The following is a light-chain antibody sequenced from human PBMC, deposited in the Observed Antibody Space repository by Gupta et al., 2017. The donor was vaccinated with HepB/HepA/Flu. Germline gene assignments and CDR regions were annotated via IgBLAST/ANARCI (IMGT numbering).Light chain of an antibody. J-gene: IGKJ5*01. CDR1: QSISSW. Sequence: DIHMPQSPSTLSASVGDRVTITCRASQSISSWLAWYQQKPGKAPKLLIYKASSLESGVPSRFSGSGSGTEFTLTISSLQPDDFATYYCQQYNSYLRTFGQGTRLEIK. CDR3: QQYNSYLRT. CDR2: KAS. V-gene: IGKV1-5*03.